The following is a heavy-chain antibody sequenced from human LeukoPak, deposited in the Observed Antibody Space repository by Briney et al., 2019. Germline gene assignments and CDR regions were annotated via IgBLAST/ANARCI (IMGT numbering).Heavy chain of an antibody. Sequence: SETLSLTCGVYGGSFSGCYWSWIRQPPGKGLEWIGEINHSGSTNYNPSLKSRVTISVDTSKNQFSLKLSSVTAADTAVYYCARGWGYFDYWGQGTLVTVSS. J-gene: IGHJ4*02. CDR2: INHSGST. CDR1: GGSFSGCY. V-gene: IGHV4-34*01. CDR3: ARGWGYFDY. D-gene: IGHD7-27*01.